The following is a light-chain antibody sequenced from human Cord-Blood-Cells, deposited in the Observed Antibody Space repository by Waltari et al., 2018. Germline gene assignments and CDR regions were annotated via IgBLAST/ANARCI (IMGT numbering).Light chain of an antibody. CDR1: QSVSSN. J-gene: IGKJ1*01. V-gene: IGKV3-15*01. CDR2: GAS. Sequence: EIVMTQSPATLSVSPGERATLSCRASQSVSSNLAWYQQKPGQAPRLLIYGASPRATGIPARFSGSGSGTDFTLTISSLQSEYFAFYYCQQYNNWPWTFGQGTKVEIK. CDR3: QQYNNWPWT.